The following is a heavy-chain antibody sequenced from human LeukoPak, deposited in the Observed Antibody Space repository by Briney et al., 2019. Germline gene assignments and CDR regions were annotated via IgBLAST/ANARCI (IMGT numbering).Heavy chain of an antibody. Sequence: GASVKVSCKASGYTFTSYGISWVRQAPGQGLEWMGWISAYNGNTNYAQKLQGRVTMTTDTSTSTAYKELRSLRSGEKAVYYCARDRRIAAAGTLSHWGQGTLVTVSS. CDR2: ISAYNGNT. V-gene: IGHV1-18*01. CDR3: ARDRRIAAAGTLSH. J-gene: IGHJ4*02. D-gene: IGHD6-13*01. CDR1: GYTFTSYG.